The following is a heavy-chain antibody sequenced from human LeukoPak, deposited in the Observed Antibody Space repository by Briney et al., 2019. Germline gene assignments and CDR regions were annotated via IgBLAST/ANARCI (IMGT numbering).Heavy chain of an antibody. J-gene: IGHJ4*02. CDR1: GFTFSTYS. Sequence: PGGSLRPSCAASGFTFSTYSMNWVRQAPGKGLEWVSYISSSSSTIYYADSVKGRFTISRDNAKNSLYLQMNSLRAEDTAVYYCARGGNPLLDYWGQGALVTVSS. CDR3: ARGGNPLLDY. V-gene: IGHV3-48*01. D-gene: IGHD4-23*01. CDR2: ISSSSSTI.